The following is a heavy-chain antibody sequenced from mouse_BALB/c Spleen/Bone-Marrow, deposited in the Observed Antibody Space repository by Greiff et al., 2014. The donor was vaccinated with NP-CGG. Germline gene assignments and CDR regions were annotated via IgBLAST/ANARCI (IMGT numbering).Heavy chain of an antibody. D-gene: IGHD1-2*01. CDR3: ARYASATCWCAY. V-gene: IGHV1S81*02. CDR2: INSSNGRT. CDR1: GYTFTSYW. Sequence: VQLQQSGAELVKPGASVKLSCKASGYTFTSYWMHWVKQRPGQGLEWIGEINSSNGRTNYNEKFKSKATLTVDKSSSTAYMQLSGLTSEDSAIYYCARYASATCWCAYWGQGTLVTVSA. J-gene: IGHJ3*01.